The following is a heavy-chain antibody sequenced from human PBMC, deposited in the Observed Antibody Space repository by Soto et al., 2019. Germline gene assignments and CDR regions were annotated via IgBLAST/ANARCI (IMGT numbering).Heavy chain of an antibody. CDR2: IWYDGSNK. CDR1: GFTFSSYG. J-gene: IGHJ6*03. Sequence: GGSLRLSCAASGFTFSSYGMHWVRQAPGKGLEWVAVIWYDGSNKYYADSVKGRFTISRDNSKNTLYLQINSLRAEDTAVYYCARFDYGDSTRVWSPYYYYMDVWGKGTTVTVSS. CDR3: ARFDYGDSTRVWSPYYYYMDV. V-gene: IGHV3-33*01. D-gene: IGHD4-17*01.